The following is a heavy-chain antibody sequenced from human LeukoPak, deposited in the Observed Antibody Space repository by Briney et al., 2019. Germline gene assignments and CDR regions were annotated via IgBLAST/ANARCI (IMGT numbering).Heavy chain of an antibody. CDR3: ARPSFEGCSGDSCDFPFAY. J-gene: IGHJ4*02. CDR2: IYPGDSDT. Sequence: GESPKISCKGSGYSFTSYWIGWVRQMPGKGLEWMGIIYPGDSDTRYSPSFQGQVTISADKSISTAYLQWSSLKASDTAMYYCARPSFEGCSGDSCDFPFAYWGQGTLVTVSS. V-gene: IGHV5-51*01. D-gene: IGHD2-15*01. CDR1: GYSFTSYW.